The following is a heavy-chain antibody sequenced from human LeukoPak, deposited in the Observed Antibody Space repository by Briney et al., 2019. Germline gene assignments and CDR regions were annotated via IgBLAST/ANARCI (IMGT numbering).Heavy chain of an antibody. J-gene: IGHJ4*02. CDR3: ARGEYFDWFDY. CDR2: INHSGST. Sequence: SETPSLTCAVYGGPFSGYYWSWIRQPPGKGLEWIGEINHSGSTNYNPSLKSRVTISVDTSKNQFSLKLSSVTAADTAVYYCARGEYFDWFDYWGQGTLVTVSS. CDR1: GGPFSGYY. D-gene: IGHD3-9*01. V-gene: IGHV4-34*01.